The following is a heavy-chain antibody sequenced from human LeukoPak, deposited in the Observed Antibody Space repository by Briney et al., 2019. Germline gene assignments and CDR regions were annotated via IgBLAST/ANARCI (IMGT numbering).Heavy chain of an antibody. J-gene: IGHJ1*01. Sequence: GASVKVSCQASGYTFTDYYIHGVRPAPGGGLEGVGWIFPHRGDTYYAQRFHGRVAMTLDTPINAASMELSRLKSNDTRVCICPWPPRDLVSAPPFPCWGQGTLVTVSS. CDR1: GYTFTDYY. V-gene: IGHV1-2*02. CDR2: IFPHRGDT. D-gene: IGHD5/OR15-5a*01. CDR3: PWPPRDLVSAPPFPC.